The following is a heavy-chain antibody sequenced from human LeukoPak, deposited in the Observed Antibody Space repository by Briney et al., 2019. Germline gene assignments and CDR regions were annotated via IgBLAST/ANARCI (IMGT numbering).Heavy chain of an antibody. CDR2: ISYNGGST. V-gene: IGHV3-64*01. CDR3: ARVAAVGTAAFDI. CDR1: GFTLSSYS. Sequence: GGSLRLSCAASGFTLSSYSMHWVRQAPGKGLEYVSAISYNGGSTYYANSVKGRFTISRDSSKNTLYLQMGSLRTEDMAVYYCARVAAVGTAAFDIWGQGTMVTVSS. J-gene: IGHJ3*02. D-gene: IGHD6-13*01.